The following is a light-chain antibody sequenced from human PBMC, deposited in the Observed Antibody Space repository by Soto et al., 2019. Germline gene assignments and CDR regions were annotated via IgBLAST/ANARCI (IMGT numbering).Light chain of an antibody. V-gene: IGKV3-20*01. Sequence: EIVLTQSPGTLSLSPGERATLSCRASQSVRNNNLAWYQQKPGRAPRLLIYGASGRATGIPDRFSGSGSGPGFTLTISRLEPEDFALYYCQQYGAPPLTFGGGTKVEIK. CDR3: QQYGAPPLT. J-gene: IGKJ4*01. CDR1: QSVRNNN. CDR2: GAS.